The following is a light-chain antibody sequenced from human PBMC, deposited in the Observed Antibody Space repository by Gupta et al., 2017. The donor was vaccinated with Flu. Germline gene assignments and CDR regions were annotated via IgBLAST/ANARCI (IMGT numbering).Light chain of an antibody. Sequence: SGTPGQRVSISCSGTSSNIGNYAVTWSQQLPGAAPKLLIYRNNERPSRVPDRFSGSKSGTSASLAFSGLQSEDEADYYCAAWDDSLNTYVFGSGTRVTVL. CDR2: RNN. J-gene: IGLJ1*01. V-gene: IGLV1-44*01. CDR3: AAWDDSLNTYV. CDR1: SSNIGNYA.